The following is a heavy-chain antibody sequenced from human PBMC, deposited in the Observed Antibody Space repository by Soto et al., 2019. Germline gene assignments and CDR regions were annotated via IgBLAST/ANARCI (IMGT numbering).Heavy chain of an antibody. D-gene: IGHD2-15*01. J-gene: IGHJ2*01. CDR2: IIPIFGTA. CDR1: GGTFSSYA. V-gene: IGHV1-69*01. Sequence: QVQLVQSGAEVKKPGSSVKVSCEASGGTFSSYAISWVRQAPGQGLEWMGGIIPIFGTANYAQKFQGRVTITADESTSTAYMELSSLRSEDTAVYYCARDRYGGTQRPYWYFDLWGRGTLVTVSS. CDR3: ARDRYGGTQRPYWYFDL.